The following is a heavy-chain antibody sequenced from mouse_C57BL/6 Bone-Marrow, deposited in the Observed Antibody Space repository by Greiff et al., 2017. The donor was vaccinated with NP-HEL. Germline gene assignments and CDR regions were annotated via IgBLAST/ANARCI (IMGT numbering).Heavy chain of an antibody. CDR1: GYTFTSYG. Sequence: VQLQESGAELARPGASVKLSCMASGYTFTSYGISWVKQRTGQGLEWIGEIYPRSGNTYYNEKFKGKATLTADKSSSTAYMELRSMTSEDSAVYFCARRGYYYGSSYYFDYWGQGTTLTVSS. CDR2: IYPRSGNT. CDR3: ARRGYYYGSSYYFDY. V-gene: IGHV1-81*01. J-gene: IGHJ2*01. D-gene: IGHD1-1*01.